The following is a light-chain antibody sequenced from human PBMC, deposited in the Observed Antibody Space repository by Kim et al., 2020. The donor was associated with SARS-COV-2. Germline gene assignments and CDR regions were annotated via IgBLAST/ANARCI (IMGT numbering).Light chain of an antibody. CDR1: SLRSYY. J-gene: IGLJ2*01. Sequence: SSELTQDPAVSVALGQTVRITCQGDSLRSYYATWYQQKPGQAPILVIYGKNNRPSGIPDQFSGSSSGNTASLTITGTQAGDEADYDCNSRDSNDNVVFGG. CDR3: NSRDSNDNVV. CDR2: GKN. V-gene: IGLV3-19*01.